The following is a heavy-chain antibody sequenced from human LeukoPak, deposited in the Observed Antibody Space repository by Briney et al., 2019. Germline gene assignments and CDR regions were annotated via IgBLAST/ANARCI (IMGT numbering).Heavy chain of an antibody. J-gene: IGHJ3*02. Sequence: ASVKVSCKASGYTFTSYGISWVRQAPGQGLEWMGWISAYNGNTNYAQKLQGRVTMTTDTSTSTAYMELRSLRSDDTAVYYCARIRLLLWFGELSRDAFDIWGQGTMVTVSS. V-gene: IGHV1-18*01. CDR1: GYTFTSYG. CDR3: ARIRLLLWFGELSRDAFDI. D-gene: IGHD3-10*01. CDR2: ISAYNGNT.